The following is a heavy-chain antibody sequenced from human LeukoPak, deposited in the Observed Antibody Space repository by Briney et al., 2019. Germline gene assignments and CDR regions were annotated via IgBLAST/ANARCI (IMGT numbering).Heavy chain of an antibody. D-gene: IGHD6-19*01. CDR2: ISSSSSYI. V-gene: IGHV3-21*01. J-gene: IGHJ3*02. CDR3: ARGASVVAGNDNAFDI. Sequence: GGSLRLSCAASGFTSSSYSMNWVRQAPGKGLEWVSSISSSSSYIYYADSVKGRFTISRDNAKNSLYLQMNSLRADDTAVYYCARGASVVAGNDNAFDIWGQGTMVTVSS. CDR1: GFTSSSYS.